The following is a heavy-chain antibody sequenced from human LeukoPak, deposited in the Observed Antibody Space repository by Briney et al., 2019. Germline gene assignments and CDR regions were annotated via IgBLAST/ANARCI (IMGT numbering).Heavy chain of an antibody. CDR1: GFTFSSYG. D-gene: IGHD6-19*01. Sequence: GRSLRLSCAASGFTFSSYGMGWVRQAPGMGLGWVAVISYDGSNNYYADSVKGRFTISRDNSKSTLYLQMNRLRAEDTAVYYCAKAGPGIAVAGTLYYYGMDVWGQGTTVTVSS. J-gene: IGHJ6*02. V-gene: IGHV3-30*18. CDR3: AKAGPGIAVAGTLYYYGMDV. CDR2: ISYDGSNN.